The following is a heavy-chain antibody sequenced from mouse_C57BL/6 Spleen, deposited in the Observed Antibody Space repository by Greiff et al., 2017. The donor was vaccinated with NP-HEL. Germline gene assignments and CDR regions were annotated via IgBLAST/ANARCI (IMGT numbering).Heavy chain of an antibody. D-gene: IGHD2-3*01. CDR3: ATYDGYYVTSAMDY. CDR1: GYTFTDYY. V-gene: IGHV1-26*01. CDR2: INPNNGGT. Sequence: EVQLQQSGPELVKPGASVKISCKASGYTFTDYYMNWVKQSHGKSLEWIGDINPNNGGTSYNQKFKGKATLTVDKSSSTAYMELRSLTSEDSAVYYCATYDGYYVTSAMDYWGQGTSVTVSS. J-gene: IGHJ4*01.